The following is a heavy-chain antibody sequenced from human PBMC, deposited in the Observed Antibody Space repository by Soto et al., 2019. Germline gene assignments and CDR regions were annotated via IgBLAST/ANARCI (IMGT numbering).Heavy chain of an antibody. CDR1: GGSISSGGYS. CDR3: ARLYSYGAFDYYYGMDV. Sequence: SETLSLTCAVSGGSISSGGYSWSWIRQPPGKGLEWIGYIYHSGSTYYNPSLKSRVTISVDTSKNQFSLKLSSVTAADTAVYYCARLYSYGAFDYYYGMDVWGQGTTVTVSS. D-gene: IGHD5-18*01. J-gene: IGHJ6*02. V-gene: IGHV4-30-2*01. CDR2: IYHSGST.